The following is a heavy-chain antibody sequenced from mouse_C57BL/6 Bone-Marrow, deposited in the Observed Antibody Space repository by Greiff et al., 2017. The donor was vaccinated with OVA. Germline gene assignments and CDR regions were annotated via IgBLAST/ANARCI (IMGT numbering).Heavy chain of an antibody. Sequence: EVKLMESGGGLVKPGGSLKLSCAASGFTFSDYGMHWVRQAPEKGLEWVAYISSGSSTIYYADTVKGRFTISRDNAKNTLFLQMTSLRSEDTDMYYCARRDYYGSRDYFDYWGQGTTLTVSS. V-gene: IGHV5-17*01. J-gene: IGHJ2*01. D-gene: IGHD1-1*01. CDR2: ISSGSSTI. CDR3: ARRDYYGSRDYFDY. CDR1: GFTFSDYG.